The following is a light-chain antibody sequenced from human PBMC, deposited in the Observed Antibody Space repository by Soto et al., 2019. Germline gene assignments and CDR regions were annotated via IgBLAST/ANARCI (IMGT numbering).Light chain of an antibody. Sequence: DIQMTHAPSSLSASVGDRVTITCRASQSISSYLNWYQQKPGKAPKLLIYAASSLQSGVPSRFSGSGSGTDFTFTISSLQPEDIATYYCQQYDNIPQTFGQGTKVDIK. V-gene: IGKV1-33*01. J-gene: IGKJ1*01. CDR3: QQYDNIPQT. CDR2: AAS. CDR1: QSISSY.